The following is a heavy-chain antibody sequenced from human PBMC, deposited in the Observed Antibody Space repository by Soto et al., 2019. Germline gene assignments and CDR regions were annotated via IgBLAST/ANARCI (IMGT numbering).Heavy chain of an antibody. Sequence: QVQLQGSGPGLVKPSQTLSLTCTVSGVSIGSGGFYWSWIRQHPGKGLEWIGHIYYSGTSYYNPSLKSRVFISLDTSKNQFSLKLNSVTAADTAVYYCAGDSSNYPNWFDPWGQGTLVTVSS. CDR1: GVSIGSGGFY. J-gene: IGHJ5*02. D-gene: IGHD4-4*01. CDR2: IYYSGTS. CDR3: AGDSSNYPNWFDP. V-gene: IGHV4-31*03.